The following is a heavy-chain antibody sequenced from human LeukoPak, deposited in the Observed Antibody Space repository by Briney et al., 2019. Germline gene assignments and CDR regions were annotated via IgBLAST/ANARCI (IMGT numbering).Heavy chain of an antibody. CDR1: GFTVSGNY. CDR2: IYSGGST. V-gene: IGHV3-53*01. D-gene: IGHD1-26*01. CDR3: TRVVLVGTTYSYFDY. Sequence: GGSLRLSCAASGFTVSGNYMNWVRQAPGKGLEWVSVIYSGGSTYYADSVKGRFTISRDNSKNTLYLQMNSLRAEDTAVYYCTRVVLVGTTYSYFDYWGQGTLVTVSS. J-gene: IGHJ4*02.